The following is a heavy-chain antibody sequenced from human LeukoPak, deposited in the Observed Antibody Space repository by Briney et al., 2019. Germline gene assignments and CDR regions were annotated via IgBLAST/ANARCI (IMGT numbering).Heavy chain of an antibody. V-gene: IGHV3-30*18. CDR3: AKDQCYYDSSGYCYFDY. Sequence: PGGSLRLSCAASGFTFSSYGMHWVRQAPGKGLEWVAVISYDGSNKYYADSVKGRFTISRDNSKNTLYLQMNSLRAEDTAVYYCAKDQCYYDSSGYCYFDYWGQGTLVTVPS. CDR1: GFTFSSYG. D-gene: IGHD3-22*01. CDR2: ISYDGSNK. J-gene: IGHJ4*02.